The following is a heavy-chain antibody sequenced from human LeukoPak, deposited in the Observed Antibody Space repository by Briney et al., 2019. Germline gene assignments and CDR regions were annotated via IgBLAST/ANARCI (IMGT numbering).Heavy chain of an antibody. CDR3: AKKAQYDGHYPLDY. CDR2: TSDRGDYT. J-gene: IGHJ4*02. D-gene: IGHD4/OR15-4a*01. Sequence: GGSLRLSCAASGFTFSSYSMSWVRQAPGQGREWVSGTSDRGDYTYYADSVKGRFTISRDTSKNTLYLQMNSLRAEDTALYFCAKKAQYDGHYPLDYWGQGTLVTVPA. V-gene: IGHV3-23*01. CDR1: GFTFSSYS.